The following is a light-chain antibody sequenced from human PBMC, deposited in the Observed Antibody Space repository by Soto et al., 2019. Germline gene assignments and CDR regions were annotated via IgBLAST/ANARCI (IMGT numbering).Light chain of an antibody. Sequence: QSVLTQPASVSGSPGQSITISCTGTSSDVGGYNYVSWYQQHPGKAPNLIIYEVTNRPSGVSNRFSGSKSGNTASLTISGLQAEDEADYYCSSYTSSSTLVVFGGGSKLTVL. CDR2: EVT. J-gene: IGLJ2*01. V-gene: IGLV2-14*01. CDR3: SSYTSSSTLVV. CDR1: SSDVGGYNY.